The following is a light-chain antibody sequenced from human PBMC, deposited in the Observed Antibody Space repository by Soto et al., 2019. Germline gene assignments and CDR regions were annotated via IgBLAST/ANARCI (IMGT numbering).Light chain of an antibody. CDR1: QSISSW. V-gene: IGKV1-5*03. Sequence: DIQMTQSPSTLSASVGDRVTITCRASQSISSWLAWYQQKPGKAPNLLIYKASSLESVTPSRFSGSGSGTEFTLTISSLQPDDFATYYCQQYNSYSRTFGQGTKVEIK. CDR3: QQYNSYSRT. J-gene: IGKJ1*01. CDR2: KAS.